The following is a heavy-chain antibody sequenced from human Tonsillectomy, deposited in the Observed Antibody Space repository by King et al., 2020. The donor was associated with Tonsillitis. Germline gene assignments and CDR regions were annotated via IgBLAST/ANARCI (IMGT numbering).Heavy chain of an antibody. J-gene: IGHJ4*02. Sequence: VQLVESGGGLVKPGGSSRLSCTGSGFTFSDFYMTWIRQAPGKGLEWVSYITSGGDTVYYADSVKGRFTMSRDNAKKSLYLQMNSVRADDTAIYYCARVKTLFGVVIERIDYWGQGTLVTVSS. CDR2: ITSGGDTV. CDR1: GFTFSDFY. CDR3: ARVKTLFGVVIERIDY. V-gene: IGHV3-11*01. D-gene: IGHD3-3*01.